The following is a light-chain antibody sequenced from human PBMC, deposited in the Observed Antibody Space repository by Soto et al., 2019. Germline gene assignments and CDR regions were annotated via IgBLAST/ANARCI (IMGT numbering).Light chain of an antibody. CDR2: SAS. CDR1: QGIANR. CDR3: QQANSFPLP. V-gene: IGKV1-12*01. Sequence: DIQMTQSPSSVSASLGDRVTITCRASQGIANRLAWYQQKPGTAPKLLIYSASTLQNGVPSRFSGGGSGTDFTLTIDSLQPEDFATYYCQQANSFPLPFGQGTRLEI. J-gene: IGKJ5*01.